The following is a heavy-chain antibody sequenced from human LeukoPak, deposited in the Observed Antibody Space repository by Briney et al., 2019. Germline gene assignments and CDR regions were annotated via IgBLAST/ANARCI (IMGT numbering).Heavy chain of an antibody. CDR3: ARRYSYGASDAFDI. V-gene: IGHV4-39*01. J-gene: IGHJ3*02. CDR2: IYYSGST. Sequence: SETLSLTCTVSGGSIIGSSYYWGWIRQPPGKGLEWIGSIYYSGSTYYNPSPKSRVTISVDTSKNQFSLKIRPVTAADPTEYYCARRYSYGASDAFDIWGQGAMVTVSS. CDR1: GGSIIGSSYY. D-gene: IGHD5-18*01.